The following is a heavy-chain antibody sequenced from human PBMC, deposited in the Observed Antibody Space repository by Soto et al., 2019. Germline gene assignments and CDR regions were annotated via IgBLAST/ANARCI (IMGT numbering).Heavy chain of an antibody. J-gene: IGHJ6*02. CDR2: IIPILGIA. D-gene: IGHD6-13*01. V-gene: IGHV1-69*02. CDR3: ATSSTSAAGTYYYCGMDV. CDR1: GGTFSSYT. Sequence: QVQLVQSGAEVKKPGSSVKVSCKASGGTFSSYTISWVRQAPGQGLEWMGRIIPILGIANYAQKFQGRVTITADKSTSTAYMELSSLRSQDTAVYYCATSSTSAAGTYYYCGMDVWGHGTTVTVSS.